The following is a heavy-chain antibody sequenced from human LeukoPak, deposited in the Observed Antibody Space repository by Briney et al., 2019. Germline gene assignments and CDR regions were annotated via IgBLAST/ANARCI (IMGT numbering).Heavy chain of an antibody. CDR2: ISYSGSA. V-gene: IGHV4-39*07. J-gene: IGHJ4*02. CDR1: GGSISSTSYY. CDR3: AGEVAGGFRFDY. D-gene: IGHD6-19*01. Sequence: PSETLSLTCTVSGGSISSTSYYWGWIRQPPGKGLEWIGSISYSGSAYYIPSLKSRVTISVDRSKNQFSLKLSSVTAADTAVYYCAGEVAGGFRFDYWGQGTQVTVSS.